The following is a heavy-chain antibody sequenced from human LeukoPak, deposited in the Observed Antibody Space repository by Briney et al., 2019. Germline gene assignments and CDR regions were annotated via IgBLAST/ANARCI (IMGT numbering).Heavy chain of an antibody. CDR2: ISWNSGSI. CDR1: GFTFDDYA. D-gene: IGHD3-10*01. J-gene: IGHJ4*02. CDR3: AKAYYYGSGSSPFDY. Sequence: GGSLRLSCAASGFTFDDYAMHWVRQAPGKGLEWVSGISWNSGSIVYADSVKGRFTISRDNAKNSLYLQMNSLRAEDMALYYCAKAYYYGSGSSPFDYWGQGTLVTVSS. V-gene: IGHV3-9*03.